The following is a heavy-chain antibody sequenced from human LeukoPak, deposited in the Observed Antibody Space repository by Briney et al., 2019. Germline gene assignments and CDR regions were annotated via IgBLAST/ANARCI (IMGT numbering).Heavy chain of an antibody. Sequence: PGGSLRLSCAASGFTFSSYSMNWVRQAPGKGLEWVSSISSSSSYIYYADSVKGRFTISRDNAKNSLYHQMNSLRVEDTAVYYCARGWGYAKVDYWGQGTLVTVSS. CDR2: ISSSSSYI. CDR1: GFTFSSYS. V-gene: IGHV3-21*01. CDR3: ARGWGYAKVDY. D-gene: IGHD5-18*01. J-gene: IGHJ4*02.